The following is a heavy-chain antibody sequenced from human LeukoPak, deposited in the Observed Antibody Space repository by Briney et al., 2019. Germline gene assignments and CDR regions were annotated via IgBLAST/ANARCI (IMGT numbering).Heavy chain of an antibody. CDR1: GFTFSSYA. Sequence: GGSLRLSCAASGFTFSSYAMSWVRQAPGKGLEWVSGISTSGGTTSYADSVKGRFTISRNNPRNTLYMQMNSLRAEDTAVYYCAIMHRYYDGSGYWVQWGQGTLVTVSS. V-gene: IGHV3-23*01. CDR2: ISTSGGTT. J-gene: IGHJ4*02. D-gene: IGHD3-22*01. CDR3: AIMHRYYDGSGYWVQ.